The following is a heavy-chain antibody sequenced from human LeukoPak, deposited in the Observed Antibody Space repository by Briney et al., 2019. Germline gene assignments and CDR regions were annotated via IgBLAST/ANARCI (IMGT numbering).Heavy chain of an antibody. CDR3: ARERILADFWSGYYHDAFDI. J-gene: IGHJ3*02. CDR1: GFTFSSYS. CDR2: ISTSSSYI. V-gene: IGHV3-21*01. D-gene: IGHD3-3*01. Sequence: GGSLRLSCAASGFTFSSYSMNWVRQAQGKGLEWVSSISTSSSYIYYADSVKGRFTISRDNAKNSLYLQMNSLRAEDTAVYYCARERILADFWSGYYHDAFDIWGQGTMVTVSS.